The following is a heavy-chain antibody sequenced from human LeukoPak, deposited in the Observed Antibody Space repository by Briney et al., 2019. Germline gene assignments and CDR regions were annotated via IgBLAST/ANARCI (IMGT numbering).Heavy chain of an antibody. Sequence: KASESLSLTCRVSGGSISNKYWSWLRQPPGKGLEWIWYMSDSGTTKQNPALNSRVTISLDTSKNHLSLMLSSVTAADTAAYYCATHDSNGYYPYYFAYWGQGTAVAVSS. D-gene: IGHD3-3*01. J-gene: IGHJ4*02. V-gene: IGHV4-59*08. CDR1: GGSISNKY. CDR3: ATHDSNGYYPYYFAY. CDR2: MSDSGTT.